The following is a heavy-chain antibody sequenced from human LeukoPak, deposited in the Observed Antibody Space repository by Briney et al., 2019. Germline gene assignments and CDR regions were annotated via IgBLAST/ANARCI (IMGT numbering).Heavy chain of an antibody. J-gene: IGHJ4*02. D-gene: IGHD3-22*01. Sequence: GDSLKISCTCSGYRFNNYGIVWVRQTPGECLQWVGIIFPGDSETRYRPSFEGQVTFSADKSNTTAYLHWSNLKASDTAMYYCARRYDSSGYYPLDYFDHWGQGSLVTVSS. CDR2: IFPGDSET. CDR3: ARRYDSSGYYPLDYFDH. V-gene: IGHV5-51*01. CDR1: GYRFNNYG.